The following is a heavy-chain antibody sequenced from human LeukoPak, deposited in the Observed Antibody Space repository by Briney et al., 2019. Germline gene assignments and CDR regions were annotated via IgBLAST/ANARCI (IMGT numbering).Heavy chain of an antibody. CDR2: INHSGST. J-gene: IGHJ5*02. CDR3: ATVRWVLFDP. Sequence: SETLSLTCAVYGGSFSGYYWSWIRQPPGKGLEWIGEINHSGSTNYNPSLKSRVTISVDTSKNQFSLKLSSVTAADTAVYYCATVRWVLFDPWGQGTLVTVPS. CDR1: GGSFSGYY. V-gene: IGHV4-34*01. D-gene: IGHD1-26*01.